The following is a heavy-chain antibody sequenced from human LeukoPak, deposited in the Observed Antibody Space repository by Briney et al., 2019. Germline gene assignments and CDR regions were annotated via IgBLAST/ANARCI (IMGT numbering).Heavy chain of an antibody. CDR2: MNPNSGNT. J-gene: IGHJ4*02. CDR1: GYTFTSYD. D-gene: IGHD3-16*01. V-gene: IGHV1-8*01. Sequence: GASVKVSCKASGYTFTSYDINWVRQATGQGLEWMGWMNPNSGNTGYAQKFQGRVTMTRSTSISTAYMELSSLRSEDTAVYYCARDNDSRDPPHFDYWGQGTLVTVSS. CDR3: ARDNDSRDPPHFDY.